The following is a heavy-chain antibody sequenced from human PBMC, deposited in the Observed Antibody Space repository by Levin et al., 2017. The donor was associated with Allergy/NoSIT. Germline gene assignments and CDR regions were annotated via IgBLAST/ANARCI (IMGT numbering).Heavy chain of an antibody. D-gene: IGHD3-3*01. CDR2: INHSGST. J-gene: IGHJ5*02. CDR3: ARGRGVTIFGVVIQLRKYNWFDP. Sequence: SETLSLTCAVYGGSFSGYYWSWIRQPPGKGLEWIGEINHSGSTNYNPSLKSRVTISVDTSKNQFSLKLSSVTAADTAVYYCARGRGVTIFGVVIQLRKYNWFDPWGQGTLVTVSS. V-gene: IGHV4-34*01. CDR1: GGSFSGYY.